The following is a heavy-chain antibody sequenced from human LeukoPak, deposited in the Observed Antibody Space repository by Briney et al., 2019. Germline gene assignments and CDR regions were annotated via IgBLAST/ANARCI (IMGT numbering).Heavy chain of an antibody. V-gene: IGHV3-30*18. CDR3: AKDSPVAGNDY. CDR2: IIYDGSNK. D-gene: IGHD6-19*01. CDR1: GFTFAGYG. Sequence: GGSLRLSCTASGFTFAGYGMHWVRQAPGKGLEWVALIIYDGSNKYHVDSVKGRFTVSRDNSKNTLYLQMNSLRAEDTAVYYCAKDSPVAGNDYWGQGTLVTVSS. J-gene: IGHJ4*02.